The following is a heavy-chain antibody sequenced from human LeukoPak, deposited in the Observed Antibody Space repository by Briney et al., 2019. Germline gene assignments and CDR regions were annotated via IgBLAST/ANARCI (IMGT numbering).Heavy chain of an antibody. Sequence: SETLSLTCNVSGYSISSGYYWARIRQSPGKGLEWIGSIYSSGSTYYNASLQSRVTISIETSKNQISLRLNSVTAADTAMYYCAKSGGYGLIDYWGQGTLVTVSS. CDR3: AKSGGYGLIDY. CDR2: IYSSGST. J-gene: IGHJ4*02. V-gene: IGHV4-38-2*02. D-gene: IGHD1-26*01. CDR1: GYSISSGYY.